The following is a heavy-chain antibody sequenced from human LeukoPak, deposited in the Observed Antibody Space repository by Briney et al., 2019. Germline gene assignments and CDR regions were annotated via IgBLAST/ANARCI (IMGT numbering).Heavy chain of an antibody. J-gene: IGHJ6*02. V-gene: IGHV5-51*01. CDR1: GYSFTSYW. CDR2: IYPGDSES. D-gene: IGHD2-2*01. Sequence: GESLKISCKGSGYSFTSYWIGWGRPRPGKGLEWVGIIYPGDSESRYSPPFQGQVTISADKSISTTYLQWSSLKSSDTAMYYCARPVYCSRTSCPPAVWGQRTTVTVSS. CDR3: ARPVYCSRTSCPPAV.